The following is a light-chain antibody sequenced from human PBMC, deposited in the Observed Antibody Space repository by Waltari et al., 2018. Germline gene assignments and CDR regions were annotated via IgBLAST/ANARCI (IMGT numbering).Light chain of an antibody. CDR1: SSAVGRYNY. J-gene: IGLJ2*01. CDR2: EVS. CDR3: SSYAGSNNVV. V-gene: IGLV2-8*01. Sequence: QSALTQPPSASGSPGQSVTISCTGTSSAVGRYNYAPWYQQHPGKAPKLMIYEVSKRPSGVPARLSGSKSGNTASLTVSGLQAEDEADYYCSSYAGSNNVVFGGGTKLTVL.